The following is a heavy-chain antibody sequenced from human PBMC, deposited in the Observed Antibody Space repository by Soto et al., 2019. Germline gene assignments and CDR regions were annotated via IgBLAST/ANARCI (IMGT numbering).Heavy chain of an antibody. CDR2: IGFDGTNI. J-gene: IGHJ4*02. CDR1: GFDFKTYG. CDR3: VRTACVIKNCSYRRVR. Sequence: QGQLVESGGGVVQPGRSLRLSCVASGFDFKTYGMHWVRQAPGKGLEWVAVIGFDGTNIHYSDSVRGRVSISRDNSENTVSLQMNSLRVEDSALYYCVRTACVIKNCSYRRVRWGQGTLVTV. V-gene: IGHV3-33*01. D-gene: IGHD3-10*01.